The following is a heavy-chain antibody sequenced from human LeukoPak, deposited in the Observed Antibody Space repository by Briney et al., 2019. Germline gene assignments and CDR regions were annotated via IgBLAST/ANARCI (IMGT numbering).Heavy chain of an antibody. V-gene: IGHV1-24*01. CDR1: GFTLIAHY. J-gene: IGHJ4*02. CDR3: ATGGYYYDSSGYSY. CDR2: FDPEDGET. D-gene: IGHD3-22*01. Sequence: ASVKVSCKTSGFTLIAHYMHWVRQAPGKGLEWMGGFDPEDGETIYAQKFQGRVTMTEDTSTDTAYMELSSLRSEDTAVYYCATGGYYYDSSGYSYWGQGTLVTVSS.